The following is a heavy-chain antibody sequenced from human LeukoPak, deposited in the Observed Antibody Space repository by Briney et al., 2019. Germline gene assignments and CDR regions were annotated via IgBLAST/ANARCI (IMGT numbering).Heavy chain of an antibody. J-gene: IGHJ5*02. CDR1: GYTFTSNY. V-gene: IGHV1-46*01. D-gene: IGHD3-10*01. Sequence: GASVKVSCKAFGYTFTSNYMHWVRQAPGQGPEWMGVISPSGGSTTYAQKFQRRVTLTRDMSEDTAVYYCARDNSVRDEAWWFNPWGQGTLVTVSS. CDR3: NP. CDR2: ISPSGGST.